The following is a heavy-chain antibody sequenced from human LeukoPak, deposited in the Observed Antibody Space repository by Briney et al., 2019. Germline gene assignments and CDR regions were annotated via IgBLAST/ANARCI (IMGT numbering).Heavy chain of an antibody. CDR2: INHSGST. D-gene: IGHD4/OR15-4a*01. CDR3: ARGTMAAGFDP. Sequence: KPSETLSLTCAVYGGSFSGYYWSWIRQPPGKGLEWIGEINHSGSTNYNPSLKSRVTISVDTSKNQFSLKLSSVTAADTAIYYCARGTMAAGFDPWGQGALVTVSS. V-gene: IGHV4-34*01. CDR1: GGSFSGYY. J-gene: IGHJ5*02.